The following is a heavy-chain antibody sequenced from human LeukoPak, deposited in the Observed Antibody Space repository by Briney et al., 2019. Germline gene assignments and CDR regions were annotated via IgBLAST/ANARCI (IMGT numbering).Heavy chain of an antibody. Sequence: GGSLRLSCVASGFTFDDYAMHWVRQAPGKGLEWVSGISWNSGTKGYADSVKGRFTISGDDAKNSLYLQMNSLRPEDTALYYCAKDLRNYYGSGSIVDYWGQGTLVTVSS. CDR2: ISWNSGTK. V-gene: IGHV3-9*01. D-gene: IGHD3-10*01. CDR1: GFTFDDYA. J-gene: IGHJ4*02. CDR3: AKDLRNYYGSGSIVDY.